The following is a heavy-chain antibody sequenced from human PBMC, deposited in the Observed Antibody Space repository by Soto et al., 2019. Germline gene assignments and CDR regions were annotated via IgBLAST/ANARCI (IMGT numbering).Heavy chain of an antibody. Sequence: PVGSLRLSCAASGFTFSRFELHWVRQAPGKGLEWISYISSSGSTAYYASSVEGRFTISRDNANNSVYPQMDSLRAEDTALYYCTRAAWFPYLSFYWGQGALVTVSS. D-gene: IGHD3-10*01. V-gene: IGHV3-48*03. CDR3: TRAAWFPYLSFY. J-gene: IGHJ4*02. CDR2: ISSSGSTA. CDR1: GFTFSRFE.